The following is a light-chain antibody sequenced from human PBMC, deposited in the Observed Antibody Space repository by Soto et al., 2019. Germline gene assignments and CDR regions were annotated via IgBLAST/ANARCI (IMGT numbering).Light chain of an antibody. V-gene: IGLV2-14*01. J-gene: IGLJ1*01. Sequence: QSVLTQPASVSGSPGQSITISCTGTASDVGGYNYVSWYQQHPGEAPKLMIHAVSNRPSGISSRFSGSKSGNTASLTISGLQSEDEADYFCCSYTSRTTYVFGTGTKVTVL. CDR2: AVS. CDR3: CSYTSRTTYV. CDR1: ASDVGGYNY.